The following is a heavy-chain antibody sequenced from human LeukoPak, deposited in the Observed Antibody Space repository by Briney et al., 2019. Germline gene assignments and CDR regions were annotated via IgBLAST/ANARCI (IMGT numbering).Heavy chain of an antibody. J-gene: IGHJ4*02. CDR3: TRPYYDILTGFDY. Sequence: PGGSLRLSCAASGFTSSGSAMHWVRQASGKGLEWVGRIRSKANSYATAYAASVKGRFTISRDDSKNTAYLQMNSLKTEDTAVYYCTRPYYDILTGFDYWGQGTLVTVSS. D-gene: IGHD3-9*01. V-gene: IGHV3-73*01. CDR1: GFTSSGSA. CDR2: IRSKANSYAT.